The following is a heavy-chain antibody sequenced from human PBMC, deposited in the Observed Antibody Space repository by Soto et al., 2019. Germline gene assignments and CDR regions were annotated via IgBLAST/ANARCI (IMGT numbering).Heavy chain of an antibody. CDR2: MYYGGRT. CDR3: ARGTPSPLIVRSSRGPWFDP. J-gene: IGHJ5*02. V-gene: IGHV4-59*08. Sequence: SETLSLTCAVYGGSFSAYYWSWIRQPPGKGLEWIGYMYYGGRTNYNPSLKSRVTISVDTSKMQVSLKLSSVTAADTAVYFCARGTPSPLIVRSSRGPWFDPWGQGTLVTV. D-gene: IGHD2-15*01. CDR1: GGSFSAYY.